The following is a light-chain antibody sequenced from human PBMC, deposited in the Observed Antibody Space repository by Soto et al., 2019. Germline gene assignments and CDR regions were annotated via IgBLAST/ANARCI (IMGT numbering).Light chain of an antibody. CDR2: GNS. V-gene: IGLV1-40*01. J-gene: IGLJ2*01. Sequence: QSVLTQPPSVSGAPGQRVTISCTGSSSNIGAGYDVHWYQQLPGTAPKLLIYGNSNRPSGVPDRFSGSKSGTSASLAITGLQAEDEADYYCRSYDRSLGGLFGGGTKLTVL. CDR3: RSYDRSLGGL. CDR1: SSNIGAGYD.